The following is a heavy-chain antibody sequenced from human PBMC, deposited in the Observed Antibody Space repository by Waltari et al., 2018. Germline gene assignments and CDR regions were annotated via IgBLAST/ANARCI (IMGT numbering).Heavy chain of an antibody. CDR3: AIVATNHWYFDL. D-gene: IGHD5-12*01. V-gene: IGHV1-8*01. CDR1: GYTFTSYD. J-gene: IGHJ2*01. CDR2: MNPSSGNA. Sequence: QVQLVQSGAEVKKPGASVKVSCKASGYTFTSYDINWVRQATGQGLEWMGWMNPSSGNAGYAQKFQGRVTMTRNTSISTAYMELSSLRSEDTAVYYCAIVATNHWYFDLWGRGTLVTVSS.